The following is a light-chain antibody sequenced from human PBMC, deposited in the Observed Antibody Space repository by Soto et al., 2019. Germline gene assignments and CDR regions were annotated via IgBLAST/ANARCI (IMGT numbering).Light chain of an antibody. J-gene: IGKJ1*01. V-gene: IGKV3-20*01. CDR1: QALQRSF. CDR2: GVS. CDR3: QQYNLSPRT. Sequence: IVLTQSPGTLSLSPGERATLSCRASQALQRSFLAWYQHKPGQSPRLLISGVSSRAAGVPDRFNGSGSGTAFTLTISRLEPQNTAVYFCQQYNLSPRTFGQGTK.